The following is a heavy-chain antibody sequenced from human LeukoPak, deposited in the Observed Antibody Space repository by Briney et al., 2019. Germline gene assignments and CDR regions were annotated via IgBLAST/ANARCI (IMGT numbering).Heavy chain of an antibody. CDR2: ISSSGSTI. Sequence: GGSLRLSCAASGFNVGRNYMSWIRQAPGKGLEWVSYISSSGSTIYYADSVKGRFTVSRDNAKNSLYLQMNSLRAEDTAVYYCARVTGSSGWYYYRDYYYYMDVWGKGTTVTISS. D-gene: IGHD6-19*01. CDR1: GFNVGRNY. CDR3: ARVTGSSGWYYYRDYYYYMDV. J-gene: IGHJ6*03. V-gene: IGHV3-11*01.